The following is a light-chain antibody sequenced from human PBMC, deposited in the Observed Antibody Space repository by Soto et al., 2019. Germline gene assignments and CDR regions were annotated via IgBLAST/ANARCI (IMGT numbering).Light chain of an antibody. J-gene: IGKJ1*01. CDR1: QTVAYTS. CDR3: QQYVTTPRT. Sequence: EIVLTQSPGILSLSPGARATLSCRASQTVAYTSLAWYQQSPGQAPRLLIYGTSTRATGTPDRFIGSGSGTAFTLTLSRLEPEDLAVYYCQQYVTTPRTFGQGTKVE. V-gene: IGKV3-20*01. CDR2: GTS.